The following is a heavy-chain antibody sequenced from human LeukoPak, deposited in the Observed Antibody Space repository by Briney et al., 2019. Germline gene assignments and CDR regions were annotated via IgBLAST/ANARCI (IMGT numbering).Heavy chain of an antibody. CDR1: GGSFSGYY. D-gene: IGHD3-10*01. Sequence: SETLSLTCAVYGGSFSGYYWSWIRQPPGKGLEWIGEINHSGSTNYNPSLKSRVTISVDTSKNQFSLKLSSVTAADTAVYYCARQSGYYYGSGNKNNWFDPWGQGTLVTVSS. CDR2: INHSGST. CDR3: ARQSGYYYGSGNKNNWFDP. V-gene: IGHV4-34*01. J-gene: IGHJ5*02.